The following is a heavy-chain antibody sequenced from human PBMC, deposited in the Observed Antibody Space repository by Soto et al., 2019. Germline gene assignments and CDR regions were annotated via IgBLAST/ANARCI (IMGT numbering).Heavy chain of an antibody. CDR1: GGSVSSGSYY. CDR3: ARDGDGYNY. Sequence: PSETLCLTCTVSGGSVSSGSYYWSWIRQPPGKGLEWIGYIYSSGSTSYNPSLKSRVTISVDTSKNQFSLKLSSVTAADTAVYYCARDGDGYNYWGQGTLVXVSS. CDR2: IYSSGST. J-gene: IGHJ4*02. D-gene: IGHD5-12*01. V-gene: IGHV4-61*01.